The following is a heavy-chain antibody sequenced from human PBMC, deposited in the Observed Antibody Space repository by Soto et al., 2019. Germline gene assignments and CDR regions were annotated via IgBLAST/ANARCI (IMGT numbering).Heavy chain of an antibody. CDR2: IYPGDSDT. Sequence: GESLKISCKGSGYSFTSYWIGWVRQMPGKGLEWMGIIYPGDSDTRYGPSFQGQVTISADKSISTAYLQWSSLKASDTAMYYCARLPYSNYAYYYYGMDVWGQGTTVTVSS. CDR1: GYSFTSYW. D-gene: IGHD4-4*01. J-gene: IGHJ6*02. CDR3: ARLPYSNYAYYYYGMDV. V-gene: IGHV5-51*01.